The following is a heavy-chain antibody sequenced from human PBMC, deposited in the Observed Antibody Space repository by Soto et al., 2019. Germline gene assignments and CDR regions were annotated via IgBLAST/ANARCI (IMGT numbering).Heavy chain of an antibody. V-gene: IGHV3-23*01. D-gene: IGHD1-20*01. CDR3: TRETVAGITGLDY. J-gene: IGHJ4*02. CDR2: ISGSGDNT. Sequence: LRLSCAASRFTFSSYSMSWVRQAPGKGLEWVSAISGSGDNTYYADSVKGRFTISRDNSKNTLYLQMNSLRAGDTAVYYCTRETVAGITGLDYWSQGTLVTVS. CDR1: RFTFSSYS.